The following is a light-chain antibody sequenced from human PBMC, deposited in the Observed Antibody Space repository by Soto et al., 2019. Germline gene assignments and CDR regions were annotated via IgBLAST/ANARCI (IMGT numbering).Light chain of an antibody. CDR2: GAS. J-gene: IGKJ2*01. Sequence: EIVLTQSPGTLSLSPGERVTLSCRASQSVSSSYLAWYQQKPAQAPRLLIYGASNRATGIPDRFSGSGSGTYFTLTISRLEPEDFAVYYCQQYGGSPPDTFGQGTKLEIK. V-gene: IGKV3-20*01. CDR1: QSVSSSY. CDR3: QQYGGSPPDT.